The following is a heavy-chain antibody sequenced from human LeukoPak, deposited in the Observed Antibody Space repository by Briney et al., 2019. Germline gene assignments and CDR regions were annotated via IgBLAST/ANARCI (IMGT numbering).Heavy chain of an antibody. CDR1: GYSFTSYW. CDR2: IYPGDSDT. Sequence: GESLKISCKGSGYSFTSYWIGWVRQMPGKGLEWMGIIYPGDSDTRYSPSFQGQVTISADKSISTAYLQWSSLKASDTAMYYCARPSYDFWSGYFWFDYWGQGTLVTVSS. V-gene: IGHV5-51*01. CDR3: ARPSYDFWSGYFWFDY. D-gene: IGHD3-3*01. J-gene: IGHJ4*02.